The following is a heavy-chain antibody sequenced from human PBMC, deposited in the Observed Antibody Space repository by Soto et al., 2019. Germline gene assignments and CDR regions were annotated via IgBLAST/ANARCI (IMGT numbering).Heavy chain of an antibody. CDR3: ANADFAGRISYGMDV. CDR2: IKPNSGGI. J-gene: IGHJ6*02. Sequence: ASVKVSCKASGYTFTGYYIHWVRQAPGQGLEWMGWIKPNSGGINYAQKFQGRVTMTRDTSISTAYMELSRLLSDDTAVYYCANADFAGRISYGMDVWGQGTTVTVS. CDR1: GYTFTGYY. V-gene: IGHV1-2*02.